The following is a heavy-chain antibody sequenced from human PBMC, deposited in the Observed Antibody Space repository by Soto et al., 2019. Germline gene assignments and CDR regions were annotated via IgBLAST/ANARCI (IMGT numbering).Heavy chain of an antibody. CDR3: ARDRGGHYYDSSGYYFAY. D-gene: IGHD3-22*01. V-gene: IGHV3-21*01. J-gene: IGHJ4*02. CDR1: GFTFSYYS. Sequence: GGSLRLSCAASGFTFSYYSMNWVRQAPGKGLEWVSSISSSSSYIYYADSVKGRFTISRDNAKNSLYLQMNSLRAEDTAVYYCARDRGGHYYDSSGYYFAYWVQGTLVTVSS. CDR2: ISSSSSYI.